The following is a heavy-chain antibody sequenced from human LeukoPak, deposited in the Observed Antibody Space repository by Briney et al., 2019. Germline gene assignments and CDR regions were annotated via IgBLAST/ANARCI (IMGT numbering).Heavy chain of an antibody. D-gene: IGHD2-2*01. V-gene: IGHV3-21*01. J-gene: IGHJ6*02. CDR3: ARVVTAARVYYYYYGMDV. CDR2: ITSNGSQT. CDR1: GFTFSRSS. Sequence: PGGSLRLSCVGSGFTFSRSSMNWVRQAPGKGLEWVSSITSNGSQTYYADALKGRFTISRDNSKNTLYLQMNSLRAEDTAVYYCARVVTAARVYYYYYGMDVWGQGTTVTVSS.